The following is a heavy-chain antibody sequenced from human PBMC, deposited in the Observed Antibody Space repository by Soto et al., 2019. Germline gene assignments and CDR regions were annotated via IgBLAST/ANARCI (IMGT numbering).Heavy chain of an antibody. D-gene: IGHD3-10*01. CDR2: ISESGDTA. J-gene: IGHJ4*02. Sequence: LRLSCAASGFSFSSHAMTWVRQAPGRGLEWVSSISESGDTAFYADSMKGRFTISRDNSKNTLFLHLSSLRVEDTAIYYCVTGSSGAGGEDCWGQGTLVTVSS. V-gene: IGHV3-23*01. CDR1: GFSFSSHA. CDR3: VTGSSGAGGEDC.